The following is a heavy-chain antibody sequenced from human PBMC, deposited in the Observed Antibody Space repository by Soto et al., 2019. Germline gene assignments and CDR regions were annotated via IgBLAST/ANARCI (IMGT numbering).Heavy chain of an antibody. J-gene: IGHJ5*02. D-gene: IGHD6-13*01. Sequence: PGGSLRLSCAASGFTFSSYGMHWVRQAPGKGLEWVAFISYDGSNKYYADSVKGRFTISRDNSKNTLYLQMNSLRAEDTAVHYCAKDLGGSSWYLNWFDPWGQGTLVTVS. CDR3: AKDLGGSSWYLNWFDP. V-gene: IGHV3-30*18. CDR2: ISYDGSNK. CDR1: GFTFSSYG.